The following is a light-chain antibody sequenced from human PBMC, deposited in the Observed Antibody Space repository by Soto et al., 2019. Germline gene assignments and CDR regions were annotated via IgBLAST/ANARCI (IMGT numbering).Light chain of an antibody. Sequence: EIVLTQSPATLSLSPGERVTLSCRASQSISTSLAWYQHKPGQAPKVLIYDASNRATGVPDRFRGSGSGTDFTLTISKLEPEDSAVYYCHQRSTCPPFTFGPGTKVEI. CDR2: DAS. CDR1: QSISTS. CDR3: HQRSTCPPFT. V-gene: IGKV3-11*01. J-gene: IGKJ3*01.